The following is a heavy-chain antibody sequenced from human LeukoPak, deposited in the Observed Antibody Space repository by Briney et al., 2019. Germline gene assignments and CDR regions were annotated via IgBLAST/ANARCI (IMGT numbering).Heavy chain of an antibody. CDR1: GGTFSSYT. J-gene: IGHJ3*02. D-gene: IGHD5-24*01. V-gene: IGHV1-69*02. Sequence: SVKVSCKASGGTFSSYTISWVRQAPGQGLEWMGRIIPILGIANYAQKFRGRVTITADKSTSTAYMELSSLRSEDTAVYYCARVGGDGYNNRNYAFDIWGQGTMVTVSS. CDR3: ARVGGDGYNNRNYAFDI. CDR2: IIPILGIA.